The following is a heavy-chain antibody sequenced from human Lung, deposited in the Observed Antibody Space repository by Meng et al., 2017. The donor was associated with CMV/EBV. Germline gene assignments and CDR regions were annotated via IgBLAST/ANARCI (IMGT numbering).Heavy chain of an antibody. CDR2: IFYDGNT. CDR1: GGSIRSTSYY. CDR3: ASFCMWGTGYYYYGMAV. V-gene: IGHV4-39*01. D-gene: IGHD2-8*02. Sequence: SXTLSLXCTVSGGSIRSTSYYWGWIRQPPGKGLEWIGSIFYDGNTYYNPSLKSRVTISVDTSKNQFSVTLSSVTAADTAVYYCASFCMWGTGYYYYGMAVXRQGXTVTVSS. J-gene: IGHJ6*02.